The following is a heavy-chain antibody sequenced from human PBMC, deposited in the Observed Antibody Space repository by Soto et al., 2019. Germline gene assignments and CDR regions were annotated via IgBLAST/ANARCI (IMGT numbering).Heavy chain of an antibody. V-gene: IGHV1-3*01. CDR1: GYTLTEVS. CDR2: INAGNGNT. J-gene: IGHJ4*02. Sequence: ASVKVSCKVSGYTLTEVSMHWVRRAPGQRLEWMGWINAGNGNTKYSQKFQGRVTITRDTSASTAYMELSSLRSEDTAVYYCARDLAPDIWGQGTLVTVSS. CDR3: ARDLAPDI.